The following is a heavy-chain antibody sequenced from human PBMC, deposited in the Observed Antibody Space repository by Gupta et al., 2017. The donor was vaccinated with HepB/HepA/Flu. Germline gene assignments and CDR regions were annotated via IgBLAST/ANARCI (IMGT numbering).Heavy chain of an antibody. CDR1: GGSISSNNSY. V-gene: IGHV4-39*01. D-gene: IGHD3-3*01. J-gene: IGHJ5*02. CDR2: IYFGGTT. CDR3: ARHAPFGVVIIAGNWFDP. Sequence: QLQLQESGPGLVKPSETLSLTCTVSGGSISSNNSYWGWIRQPPGKGLEWIGSIYFGGTTYYNPSLKSRVTISVDTSKNQFSLKLSSVTAADTALYFCARHAPFGVVIIAGNWFDPWGQGTLVTVSS.